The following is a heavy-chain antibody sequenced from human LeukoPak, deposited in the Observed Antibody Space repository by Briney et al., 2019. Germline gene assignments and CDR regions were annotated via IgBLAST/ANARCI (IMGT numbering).Heavy chain of an antibody. CDR2: IYYSGST. CDR3: ARHNPITIFGVVIISWFDP. D-gene: IGHD3-3*01. V-gene: IGHV4-59*01. J-gene: IGHJ5*02. Sequence: SETLSLTCSVSGVSISSYYWSWVRQPPGKGLEWIGNIYYSGSTNYNPSLKSRVTISVDTSKNQFSLKLSSVTAADTAVYYCARHNPITIFGVVIISWFDPWGQGTLVTVSS. CDR1: GVSISSYY.